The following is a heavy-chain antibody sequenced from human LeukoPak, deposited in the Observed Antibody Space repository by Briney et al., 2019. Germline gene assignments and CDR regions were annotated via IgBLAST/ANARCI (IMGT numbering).Heavy chain of an antibody. V-gene: IGHV4-34*01. Sequence: SETLSLTCAVYGGSFSGYYWSWIRQPPGKGLEGIGEINHSGSTNYNPPLKSRVTISVDTSKNQFSLKLSSVTAADTAVYYCARGAQMYYYDSSGYCDFDYWGQGTLVTVSS. CDR3: ARGAQMYYYDSSGYCDFDY. CDR2: INHSGST. D-gene: IGHD3-22*01. CDR1: GGSFSGYY. J-gene: IGHJ4*02.